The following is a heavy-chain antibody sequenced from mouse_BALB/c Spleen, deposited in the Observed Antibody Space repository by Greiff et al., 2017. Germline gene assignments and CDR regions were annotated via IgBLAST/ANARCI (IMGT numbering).Heavy chain of an antibody. J-gene: IGHJ2*01. CDR1: GFTFSSYG. CDR3: ARQGMIPYFDY. CDR2: ISSGGSYT. Sequence: EVKLMESGGDLVKPGGSLKLSCAASGFTFSSYGMSWVRQTPDKRLEWVATISSGGSYTYYPDSVKGRFTISRDNAKNTLYLQMSSLKSEDTAMYYCARQGMIPYFDYWGQGTTLTVSS. V-gene: IGHV5-6*01. D-gene: IGHD2-4*01.